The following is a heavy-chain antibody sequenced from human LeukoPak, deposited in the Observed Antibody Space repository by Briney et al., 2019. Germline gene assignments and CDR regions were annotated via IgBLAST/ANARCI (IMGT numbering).Heavy chain of an antibody. CDR2: MNPKTGKT. J-gene: IGHJ4*02. Sequence: ASVKVSCKTSGYTFSSYEINWVRQAAGRGLERVGWMNPKTGKTAYARNLQGRVTITRDTSISTAYMDLSALRSEDTAVYYCARIRPVTTGLKGYYFDYWGQGTLVTVSS. D-gene: IGHD1-1*01. V-gene: IGHV1-8*01. CDR1: GYTFSSYE. CDR3: ARIRPVTTGLKGYYFDY.